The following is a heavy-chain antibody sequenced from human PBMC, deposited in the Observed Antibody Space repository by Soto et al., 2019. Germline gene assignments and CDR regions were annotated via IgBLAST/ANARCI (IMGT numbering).Heavy chain of an antibody. D-gene: IGHD3-3*01. CDR1: GFTFSTYA. CDR2: ISSSGDAT. CDR3: AKNGDFWSWGMDV. V-gene: IGHV3-23*01. J-gene: IGHJ6*02. Sequence: GSLRLSCAASGFTFSTYAMTWVRQAPGKGLEWVSIISSSGDATYYLDSVKGRFTISRDNSRNTLHLQMNSLRAEDAAVYFCAKNGDFWSWGMDVWGQGTTVTVSS.